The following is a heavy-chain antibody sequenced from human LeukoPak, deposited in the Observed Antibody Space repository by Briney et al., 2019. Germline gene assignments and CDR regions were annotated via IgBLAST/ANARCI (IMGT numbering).Heavy chain of an antibody. Sequence: ASVKVSCKASGGXFSSYAISWVRQAPGQGIEWMGWIHPGRGDTNIAQKFQGRVSLTRDMSISTAYMELSRLTSDDTAVYYCARDHNWGPDYWGQGTLVSVSS. D-gene: IGHD7-27*01. CDR3: ARDHNWGPDY. CDR1: GGXFSSYA. J-gene: IGHJ4*02. CDR2: IHPGRGDT. V-gene: IGHV1-2*02.